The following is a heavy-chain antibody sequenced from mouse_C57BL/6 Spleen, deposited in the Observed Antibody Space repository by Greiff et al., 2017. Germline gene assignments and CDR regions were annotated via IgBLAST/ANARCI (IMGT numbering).Heavy chain of an antibody. CDR1: GYSFTDYN. V-gene: IGHV1-39*01. D-gene: IGHD2-4*01. CDR2: INPNYGTT. Sequence: VQLKQSGPELVKPGASVKISCKASGYSFTDYNMNWVKQSTGKSLEWIGVINPNYGTTSYNQKFKDKATLTVDQSSSTAYMQLNSLTSEDSAVYYCARGGLRDWYFDVWGTGTTVTVSS. CDR3: ARGGLRDWYFDV. J-gene: IGHJ1*03.